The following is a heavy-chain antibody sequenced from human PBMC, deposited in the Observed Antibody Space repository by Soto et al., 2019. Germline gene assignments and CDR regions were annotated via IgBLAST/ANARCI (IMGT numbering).Heavy chain of an antibody. V-gene: IGHV3-23*01. CDR1: GFTFSNYA. Sequence: EVQLLESGGGLVQPGGSLRLSCAASGFTFSNYAMSWVRQPPGRGLEWVAGISARGSSLYYVASVKGRFTVSRDKLKNTVYLQMSSLRAEDTAVYYCAKGQDAARRAHYDILTSLDSWGQGTVVAVSS. CDR3: AKGQDAARRAHYDILTSLDS. CDR2: ISARGSSL. J-gene: IGHJ5*01. D-gene: IGHD3-9*01.